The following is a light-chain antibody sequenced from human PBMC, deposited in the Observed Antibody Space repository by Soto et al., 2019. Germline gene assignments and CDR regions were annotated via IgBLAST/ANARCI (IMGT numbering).Light chain of an antibody. V-gene: IGLV4-69*01. J-gene: IGLJ3*02. CDR2: LNSDGSH. CDR3: QTWVTGIRV. Sequence: QAVVTQSPSASASLGASVKLTCTLSSGHSSYGIAWHQQQPEKGPRYLMKLNSDGSHSRGDGIPDRFSGSSSGAERYLTISSLQSEDEGDYYCQTWVTGIRVFGGGTKLTVL. CDR1: SGHSSYG.